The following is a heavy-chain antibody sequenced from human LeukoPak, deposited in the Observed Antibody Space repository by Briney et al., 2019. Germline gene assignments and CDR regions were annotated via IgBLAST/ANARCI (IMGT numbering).Heavy chain of an antibody. D-gene: IGHD4-17*01. V-gene: IGHV1-69*01. CDR2: IIPYFGTS. Sequence: SVKVSCKASGVTFSRLVVSWVRQAPGQGLEWMGQIIPYFGTSNYAQKFQGRVTLTADEATSTAYMELSRLRSEDTAVYYCARADIDYGEDYWGQGTLVTVSS. J-gene: IGHJ4*02. CDR1: GVTFSRLV. CDR3: ARADIDYGEDY.